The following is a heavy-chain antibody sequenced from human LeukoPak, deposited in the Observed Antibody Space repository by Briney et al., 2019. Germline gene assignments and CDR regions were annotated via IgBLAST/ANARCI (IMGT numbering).Heavy chain of an antibody. J-gene: IGHJ3*02. Sequence: SETLSLTCTVSGDSISSYYWSWIRQPPGQGLEWIGYIYYSGSTKYNPCLKSRVTISVDTSKNQFSLKLNSVTAADTAVYYCAGSGWYGAFDIWGQGTMVTVSS. V-gene: IGHV4-59*01. CDR1: GDSISSYY. D-gene: IGHD6-19*01. CDR3: AGSGWYGAFDI. CDR2: IYYSGST.